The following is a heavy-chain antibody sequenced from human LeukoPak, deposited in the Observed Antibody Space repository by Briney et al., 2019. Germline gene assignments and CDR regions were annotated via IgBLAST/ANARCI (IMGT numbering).Heavy chain of an antibody. Sequence: GGSLRLSCAASGFTFSSYAMHWVRQAPGKGLEWVAVISYDGSNKYYADSVKGRFTISRDNSKNTLYLQMNSLRAEDTAVYYCARGLNGMRDYWGQGTLVTVSS. J-gene: IGHJ4*02. V-gene: IGHV3-30-3*01. D-gene: IGHD2-8*01. CDR1: GFTFSSYA. CDR2: ISYDGSNK. CDR3: ARGLNGMRDY.